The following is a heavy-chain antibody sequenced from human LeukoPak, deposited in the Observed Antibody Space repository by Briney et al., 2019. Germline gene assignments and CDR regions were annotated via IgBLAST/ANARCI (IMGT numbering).Heavy chain of an antibody. D-gene: IGHD3-22*01. Sequence: SETLSLTCTVSGGSISSYYWSWIRQPAGKGLEWIGRIYTSGSTNYNPSLKSRVTISVDTSKNQFSLKLSSVTAADTAVYYCARSSDSSGSNPYYYGMDVWGQGTTVTVSS. CDR1: GGSISSYY. V-gene: IGHV4-4*07. CDR3: ARSSDSSGSNPYYYGMDV. J-gene: IGHJ6*02. CDR2: IYTSGST.